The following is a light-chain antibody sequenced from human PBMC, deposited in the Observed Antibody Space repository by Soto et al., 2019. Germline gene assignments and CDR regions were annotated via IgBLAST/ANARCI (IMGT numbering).Light chain of an antibody. Sequence: DIQVPQSPPSLSASVGGGIIISRRAKRDIDNSLAWYQQVPGKAPKLLIYAASTLQSGVPSRFRGSGSGTFFILTITSLQPEDVATYYCQKYNTAPWIFGQGTKVDIK. V-gene: IGKV1-27*01. CDR1: RDIDNS. CDR3: QKYNTAPWI. CDR2: AAS. J-gene: IGKJ1*01.